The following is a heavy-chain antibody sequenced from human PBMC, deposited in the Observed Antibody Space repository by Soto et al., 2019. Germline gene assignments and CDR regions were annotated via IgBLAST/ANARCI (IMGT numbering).Heavy chain of an antibody. Sequence: QRHLVESGGGVVQPGRSLRLSCAASGFTFSSYGMHWIRQAPGKGLEWVAVISQDGAFKDYADSVKGRLTISRDNSENTLFLEMNSLGPSDTAVYYCAKDYGPKAPYPYSNTHTDFWGQGTRVTVSS. CDR2: ISQDGAFK. CDR1: GFTFSSYG. J-gene: IGHJ4*02. V-gene: IGHV3-30*18. CDR3: AKDYGPKAPYPYSNTHTDF. D-gene: IGHD6-13*01.